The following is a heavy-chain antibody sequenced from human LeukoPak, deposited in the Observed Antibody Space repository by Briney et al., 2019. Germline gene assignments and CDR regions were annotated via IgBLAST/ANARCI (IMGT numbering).Heavy chain of an antibody. Sequence: GGSLRLSCAASGFTFSSYAMSWVRQAPEKGLEWVSAISGSGGSTYYADSVKGRFTISRDNSKNTLYLQMNSPRAEDTAVYYCASGDYYDSSGYYYARRHFDYWGQGTLVTVSS. J-gene: IGHJ4*02. CDR1: GFTFSSYA. D-gene: IGHD3-22*01. V-gene: IGHV3-23*01. CDR2: ISGSGGST. CDR3: ASGDYYDSSGYYYARRHFDY.